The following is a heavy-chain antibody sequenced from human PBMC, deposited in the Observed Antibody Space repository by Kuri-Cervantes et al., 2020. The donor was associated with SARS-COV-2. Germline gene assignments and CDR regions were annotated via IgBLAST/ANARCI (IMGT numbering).Heavy chain of an antibody. Sequence: GGSLRLSCAASGFTFDDYAMHWARQAPGKGLEWVSGISWNSGSIGYADSVKGRFTISRDNAKNSLYLQMNSLRAEDTALYYCAKDMGTIFGVVIGSGYGMDVWGQGTTVTVSS. J-gene: IGHJ6*02. D-gene: IGHD3-3*01. V-gene: IGHV3-9*01. CDR2: ISWNSGSI. CDR1: GFTFDDYA. CDR3: AKDMGTIFGVVIGSGYGMDV.